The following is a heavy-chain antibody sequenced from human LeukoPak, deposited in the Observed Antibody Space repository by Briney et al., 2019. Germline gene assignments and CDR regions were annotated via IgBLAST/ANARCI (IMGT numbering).Heavy chain of an antibody. Sequence: ASVKVSCKASGYTFTSYDINWVRQATGQGLEWMGWMNPNSGNTGYAQKFQGRVTMTRNTSISAAYMELSSLRSEDTAVYYCARGRYSSRWYDNWFDPWGQGTLVTVSS. CDR1: GYTFTSYD. V-gene: IGHV1-8*01. CDR2: MNPNSGNT. J-gene: IGHJ5*02. CDR3: ARGRYSSRWYDNWFDP. D-gene: IGHD6-13*01.